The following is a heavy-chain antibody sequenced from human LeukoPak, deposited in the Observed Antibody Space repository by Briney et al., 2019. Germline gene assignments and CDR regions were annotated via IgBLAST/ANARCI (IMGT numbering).Heavy chain of an antibody. CDR1: GFTFSSYA. V-gene: IGHV3-23*01. D-gene: IGHD3-10*01. CDR3: GKSGSRDWDYFEY. J-gene: IGHJ4*02. Sequence: GGSLRLSCAGSGFTFSSYAMSWVRQAPGQGLEWVSVISDSGDYTSYADSVRGRFTISRDNSGNTLYLQMISLRPEDTAVYYCGKSGSRDWDYFEYWGQGTLVTASS. CDR2: ISDSGDYT.